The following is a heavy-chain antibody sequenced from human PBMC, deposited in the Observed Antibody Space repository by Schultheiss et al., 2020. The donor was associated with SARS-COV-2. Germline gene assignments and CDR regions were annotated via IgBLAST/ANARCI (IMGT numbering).Heavy chain of an antibody. CDR2: ISYDGSNK. V-gene: IGHV3-30*03. D-gene: IGHD5-18*01. CDR1: GFTFSSYG. CDR3: ARGPYSHTAMESPHFDY. Sequence: GGSLRLSCAASGFTFSSYGMHWVRQAPGKGLEWVAVISYDGSNKYYADSVKGRFTISRDNSKNTLYLQMNSLRAEDTAVYYCARGPYSHTAMESPHFDYWGQGTLVTVSS. J-gene: IGHJ4*02.